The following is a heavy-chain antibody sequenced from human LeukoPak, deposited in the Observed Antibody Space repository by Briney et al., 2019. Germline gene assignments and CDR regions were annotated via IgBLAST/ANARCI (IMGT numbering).Heavy chain of an antibody. D-gene: IGHD3-10*01. CDR2: IYHSGST. V-gene: IGHV4-30-2*01. J-gene: IGHJ3*02. CDR1: GGSISSGGYS. Sequence: SETLSLTCVVSGGSISSGGYSWSWIRQPPGKGLEWIGYIYHSGSTYYNPSLKSRVTISVDRSKNQFSLKLSSVTAADTAVYYCARVRMVRGVIDAFDIWGQGTMVTVSS. CDR3: ARVRMVRGVIDAFDI.